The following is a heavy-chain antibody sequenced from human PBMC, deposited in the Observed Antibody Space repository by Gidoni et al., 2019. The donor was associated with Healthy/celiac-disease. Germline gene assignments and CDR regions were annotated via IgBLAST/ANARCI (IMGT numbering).Heavy chain of an antibody. CDR1: GYTFTGYY. V-gene: IGHV1-2*04. J-gene: IGHJ6*02. CDR2: INPNSGGT. CDR3: ARALGALYYYDSSGPPYGMDV. Sequence: QVQLVQSGAEVKKPGASVKVSCKASGYTFTGYYMQWVRQAPGQGLEWMGWINPNSGGTNYAQKFQGWVTMTRDTSISTAYMELSRLRSDDTAVYYCARALGALYYYDSSGPPYGMDVWGQGTTVTVSS. D-gene: IGHD3-22*01.